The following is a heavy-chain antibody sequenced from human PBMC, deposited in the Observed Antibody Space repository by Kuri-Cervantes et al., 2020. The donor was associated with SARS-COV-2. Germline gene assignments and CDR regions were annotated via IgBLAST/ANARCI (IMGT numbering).Heavy chain of an antibody. CDR2: IYYGGST. J-gene: IGHJ4*02. V-gene: IGHV4-39*01. D-gene: IGHD6-19*01. CDR1: GGSISSSSYY. CDR3: ARRGYSSGWYLPGTDY. Sequence: SETLSLTCTVSGGSISSSSYYWGWIRQPPGKGLEWIGSIYYGGSTYYNPSLKGRVTISVDTSKNQFSLRLSSVTAADTAVYYCARRGYSSGWYLPGTDYWGQGTLVTVSS.